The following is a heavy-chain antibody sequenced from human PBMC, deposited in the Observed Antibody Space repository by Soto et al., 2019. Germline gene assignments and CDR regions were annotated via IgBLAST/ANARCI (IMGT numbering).Heavy chain of an antibody. CDR3: ARTASYAFAT. CDR2: IDGGSGNT. J-gene: IGHJ3*02. V-gene: IGHV1-3*01. CDR1: GYSFAKYA. D-gene: IGHD5-18*01. Sequence: QVQLVQSGAEVKQPGASVNVSCKASGYSFAKYAIHWVRQAPGQRLELRGWIDGGSGNTRFSQKFQGRVTISRDPPATTAYLALTSLRSEDTAVYYCARTASYAFATWGQGTMVSIFS.